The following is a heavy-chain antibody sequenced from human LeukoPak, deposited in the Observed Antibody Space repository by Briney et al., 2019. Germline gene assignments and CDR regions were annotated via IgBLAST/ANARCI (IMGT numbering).Heavy chain of an antibody. CDR2: IVVGSGNT. D-gene: IGHD6-19*01. J-gene: IGHJ4*02. CDR3: AATSPSHGYSSGWGDYYFDY. CDR1: GFTFTSSA. V-gene: IGHV1-58*02. Sequence: SVKVSCKASGFTFTSSAMQWVRQARGQRLEWIGWIVVGSGNTNYAQKFQERVTITRDMSTSTAYMELSSLRSEDTAVYYCAATSPSHGYSSGWGDYYFDYWGQGTLVTVSS.